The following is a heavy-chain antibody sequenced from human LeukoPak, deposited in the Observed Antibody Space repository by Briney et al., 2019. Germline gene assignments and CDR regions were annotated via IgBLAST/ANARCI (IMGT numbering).Heavy chain of an antibody. Sequence: SETLSLTCTVSGYSISSGYYWGWIRQPPGKGLEWIGSIYHSGSTYYNPSLQSRISMYVDTSKNQFSLKLSSVTAADTAVYYCARGDGYNLPFDYWGQGTLVTVSS. CDR1: GYSISSGYY. CDR2: IYHSGST. CDR3: ARGDGYNLPFDY. D-gene: IGHD5-24*01. J-gene: IGHJ4*02. V-gene: IGHV4-38-2*02.